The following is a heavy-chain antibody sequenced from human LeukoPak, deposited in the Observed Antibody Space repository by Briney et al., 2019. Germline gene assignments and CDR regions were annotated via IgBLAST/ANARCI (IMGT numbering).Heavy chain of an antibody. Sequence: GGSLRLSCAASGFTFDDYAMHWVRQAPGKGLEWVSGISWNSGSIGYADSVKGRFTIPRDNAKNSLYLQMNSLRAEDTALYYCAKDMGSRTAGGFDYWGQGTLVTVSS. CDR3: AKDMGSRTAGGFDY. V-gene: IGHV3-9*01. D-gene: IGHD1-14*01. CDR1: GFTFDDYA. J-gene: IGHJ4*02. CDR2: ISWNSGSI.